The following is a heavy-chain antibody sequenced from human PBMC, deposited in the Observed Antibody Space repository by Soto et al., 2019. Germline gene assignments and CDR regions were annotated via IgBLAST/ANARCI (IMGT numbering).Heavy chain of an antibody. CDR1: GFTFSGSA. CDR2: IRSKANSYAT. J-gene: IGHJ6*02. Sequence: LRLSCAASGFTFSGSAMHWVRQASGKGLEWVGRIRSKANSYATAYAASVKGRFTISRDDSKNTAYLQMNSLKTEDTAVYYCTRTRFLEWLLDGYYGMDVWGQGTTVTVSS. V-gene: IGHV3-73*01. D-gene: IGHD3-3*01. CDR3: TRTRFLEWLLDGYYGMDV.